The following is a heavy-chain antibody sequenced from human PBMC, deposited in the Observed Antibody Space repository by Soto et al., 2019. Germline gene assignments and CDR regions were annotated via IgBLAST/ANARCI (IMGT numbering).Heavy chain of an antibody. CDR2: FNPTSGST. V-gene: IGHV1-46*01. CDR1: GYTFINYY. J-gene: IGHJ4*02. D-gene: IGHD6-13*01. Sequence: QVQLVQSGAEVKKPGASVKLSCKASGYTFINYYIHWVRQAPGQGLEWMGIFNPTSGSTNYAQKFQGTVTLTMDTSTRTVYMELSSLRLDDTAVYYCARDLAAGDYGGQGTLVTVSS. CDR3: ARDLAAGDY.